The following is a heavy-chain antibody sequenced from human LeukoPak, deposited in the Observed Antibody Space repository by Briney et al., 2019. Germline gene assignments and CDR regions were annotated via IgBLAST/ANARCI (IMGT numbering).Heavy chain of an antibody. D-gene: IGHD1-26*01. V-gene: IGHV1-24*01. J-gene: IGHJ4*02. CDR3: ATSRWELLGY. Sequence: ASVKVSCKASGYTFTGYYMHWVRQAPGKGLEWMGGFDPEDGETIYAQKFQGRVTMTEDTSTDTAYMELSSLRSEDTAVYYCATSRWELLGYWGQGTLVTVSS. CDR1: GYTFTGYY. CDR2: FDPEDGET.